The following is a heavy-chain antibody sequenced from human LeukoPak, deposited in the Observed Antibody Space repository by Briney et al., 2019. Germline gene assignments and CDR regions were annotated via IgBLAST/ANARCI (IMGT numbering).Heavy chain of an antibody. Sequence: ASVKVSCKASGYMFTTYGITWVRQAPGQGPEWMGWISAYNGNTNYAQKLQGRVTMTTDTSTSTAYMELRSLRSDDTAVYYCARGSPATVTSRPFAYWGQGTLVTVSS. V-gene: IGHV1-18*01. D-gene: IGHD4-11*01. CDR1: GYMFTTYG. CDR2: ISAYNGNT. J-gene: IGHJ4*02. CDR3: ARGSPATVTSRPFAY.